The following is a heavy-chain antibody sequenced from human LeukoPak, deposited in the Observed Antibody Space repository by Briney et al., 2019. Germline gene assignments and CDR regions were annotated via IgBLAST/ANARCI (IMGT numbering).Heavy chain of an antibody. D-gene: IGHD5-18*01. CDR1: GGSISSSSYY. Sequence: SETLSLTCTVSGGSISSSSYYWGWIRQPPGKGPEWIGSIYYSGSTYYNPSLKSRVTISVDTSKNQFSLKLSSVTAADTAVYYCARTLGYSYGYYFDYWGQGTLVTVSS. J-gene: IGHJ4*02. CDR3: ARTLGYSYGYYFDY. V-gene: IGHV4-39*01. CDR2: IYYSGST.